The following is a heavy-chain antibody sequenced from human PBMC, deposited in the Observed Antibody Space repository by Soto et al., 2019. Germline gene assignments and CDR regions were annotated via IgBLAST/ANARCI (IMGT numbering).Heavy chain of an antibody. CDR2: IYYSGST. CDR3: ARLGSGSFRD. D-gene: IGHD1-26*01. V-gene: IGHV4-59*08. CDR1: GGSISSYY. Sequence: QVQLQESGPGLVKPSETLSLTCTVSGGSISSYYWSWIRQPPGKGLEWIAYIYYSGSTNYNPSLKXPVXIXEDTSNNQFSLRLSSVTAADTAMYYCARLGSGSFRDWGQGMLVTVSS. J-gene: IGHJ4*02.